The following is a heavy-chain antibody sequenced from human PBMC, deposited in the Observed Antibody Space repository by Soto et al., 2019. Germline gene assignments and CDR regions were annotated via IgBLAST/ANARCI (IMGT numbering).Heavy chain of an antibody. CDR1: GGSISSGGYY. D-gene: IGHD3-9*01. CDR3: AMIVRRADILTGYYGGYYYYYGMDV. J-gene: IGHJ6*02. V-gene: IGHV4-31*03. CDR2: IYYSGST. Sequence: SETLSLTCTVSGGSISSGGYYWSWIRQHPGKGLEWIGYIYYSGSTYYNPSLKSRVTISVDTSKNQFSLKLSSVTAADTAVYYCAMIVRRADILTGYYGGYYYYYGMDVWGQGTTVTVS.